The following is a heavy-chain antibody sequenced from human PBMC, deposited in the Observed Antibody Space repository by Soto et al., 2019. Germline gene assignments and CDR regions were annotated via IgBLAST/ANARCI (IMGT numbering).Heavy chain of an antibody. CDR2: IIPIFGTA. Sequence: SVKVACKASGGTFSSYAISWVRQAPGQGLEWMGGIIPIFGTANYAQKFQGRVTITADESTSTAYMELSSLRSEDTAVYYCARGPNIAARDEYYYGMDVWGQGTTVTVSS. D-gene: IGHD6-6*01. V-gene: IGHV1-69*13. CDR3: ARGPNIAARDEYYYGMDV. J-gene: IGHJ6*02. CDR1: GGTFSSYA.